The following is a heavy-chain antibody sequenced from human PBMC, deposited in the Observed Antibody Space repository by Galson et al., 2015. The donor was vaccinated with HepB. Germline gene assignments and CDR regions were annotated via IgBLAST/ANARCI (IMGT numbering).Heavy chain of an antibody. J-gene: IGHJ3*02. CDR1: GFTFSSYS. V-gene: IGHV3-48*01. CDR2: ISSSSSTI. D-gene: IGHD2-21*01. Sequence: SLRLSCAASGFTFSSYSMNWVRQAPGKGLEWVSYISSSSSTIYYADSVKGRFTISRDNAKNSLYLQMNSLRAEDTAVYYCARVSTYCGGDCYNAFDIWGQGTMVTVSS. CDR3: ARVSTYCGGDCYNAFDI.